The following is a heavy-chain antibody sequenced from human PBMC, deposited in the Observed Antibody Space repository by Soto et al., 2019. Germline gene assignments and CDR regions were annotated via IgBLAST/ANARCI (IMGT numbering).Heavy chain of an antibody. V-gene: IGHV1-69*13. CDR2: IIPIFGTA. J-gene: IGHJ4*02. D-gene: IGHD3-22*01. CDR1: GGTFSSYT. CDR3: ARGVHYDSSGYYYFY. Sequence: ASAKVSCKASGGTFSSYTIDWVRQAPGQGLEWMGGIIPIFGTANYAQKFQGRVTITADESTSTAYMELRSLRSEDTDVYYCARGVHYDSSGYYYFYWGQGTLVTVSS.